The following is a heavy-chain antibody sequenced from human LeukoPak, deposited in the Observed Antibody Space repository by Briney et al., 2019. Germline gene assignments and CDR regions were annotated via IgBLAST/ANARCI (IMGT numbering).Heavy chain of an antibody. CDR1: GGTFSSYA. V-gene: IGHV1-69*06. Sequence: VASVKVSCKASGGTFSSYAISWVRQAPGQGLEWMGGIIPIFGTANYAQKFQGRVTITADKSTSTAYMELSSLRSEDTAVYYCARQATMVRGVFDAFDIWGQGTMVTVSS. CDR3: ARQATMVRGVFDAFDI. J-gene: IGHJ3*02. CDR2: IIPIFGTA. D-gene: IGHD3-10*01.